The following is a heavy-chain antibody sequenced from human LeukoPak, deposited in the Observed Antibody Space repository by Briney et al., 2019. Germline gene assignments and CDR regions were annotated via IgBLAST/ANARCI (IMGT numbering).Heavy chain of an antibody. CDR1: GGSISSYY. D-gene: IGHD3-10*01. CDR3: ARLVGNYNPFDY. Sequence: PSETLSLTCAVSGGSISSYYWSWIRQPPGKGLEWIGYIYYSGSTNYNPSLKSRVTISVDTSKNQFSLKLSSVTAADTAVYYCARLVGNYNPFDYWGQGTLVTVSS. V-gene: IGHV4-59*01. CDR2: IYYSGST. J-gene: IGHJ4*02.